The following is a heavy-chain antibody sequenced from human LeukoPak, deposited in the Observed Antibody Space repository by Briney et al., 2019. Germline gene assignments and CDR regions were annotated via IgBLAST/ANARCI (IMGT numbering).Heavy chain of an antibody. CDR3: ARGLGYSSSWYPYNWFDP. CDR1: GGSISSSSYY. D-gene: IGHD6-13*01. J-gene: IGHJ5*02. CDR2: IYYSGST. Sequence: KPSETLSLTCTVSGGSISSSSYYWGWIRQPPGKGLEWIGSIYYSGSTYYNPSLKSRVTISVDTSKNQFSLKLSSVTAADTAVYYCARGLGYSSSWYPYNWFDPWGQGTLVTVSS. V-gene: IGHV4-39*07.